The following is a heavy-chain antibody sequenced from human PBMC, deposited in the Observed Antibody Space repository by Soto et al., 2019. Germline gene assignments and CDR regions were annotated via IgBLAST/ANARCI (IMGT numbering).Heavy chain of an antibody. Sequence: PSETLSLTCAASGGSIDSGAFSLSWIRQPPGKGLEWIGYVTHSGTAYSIPSLNGRLTLSVDSSQTQFSLKLTSVTAADSAFYYCGRIHWAQSSLDYWGRGILVTVSS. D-gene: IGHD6-19*01. J-gene: IGHJ4*02. CDR3: GRIHWAQSSLDY. V-gene: IGHV4-30-2*01. CDR1: GGSIDSGAFS. CDR2: VTHSGTA.